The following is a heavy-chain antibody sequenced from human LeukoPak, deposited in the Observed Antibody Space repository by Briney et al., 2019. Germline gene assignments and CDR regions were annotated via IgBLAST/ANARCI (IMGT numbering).Heavy chain of an antibody. CDR3: ARRNLRITIFGVVYYMDV. CDR1: GGSISSYY. V-gene: IGHV4-59*05. CDR2: IYYSGST. D-gene: IGHD3-3*01. J-gene: IGHJ6*03. Sequence: PSETLSLTCTVSGGSISSYYWSWIRQPPGKGLEWIGSIYYSGSTYYNPSLKSRVTISVDTSKNQFSLKLSSVTAADTAVYYCARRNLRITIFGVVYYMDVWGKGTTVTVSS.